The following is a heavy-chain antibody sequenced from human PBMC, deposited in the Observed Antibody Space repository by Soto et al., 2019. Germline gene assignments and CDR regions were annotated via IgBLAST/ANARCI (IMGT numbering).Heavy chain of an antibody. CDR3: VKAVYLLDFDY. D-gene: IGHD1-20*01. Sequence: GLSLRLSCAASGFTFSSNAMTCVRQAPGKGLEWVSTISGTGGNTYYADSVKGRFTISRDNSKNTVYLQMNSLRAEDTAVYYCVKAVYLLDFDYWGQGTLVTVS. CDR2: ISGTGGNT. J-gene: IGHJ4*02. CDR1: GFTFSSNA. V-gene: IGHV3-23*01.